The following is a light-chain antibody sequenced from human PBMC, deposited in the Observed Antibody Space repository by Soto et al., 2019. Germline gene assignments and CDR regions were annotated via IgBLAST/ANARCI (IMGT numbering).Light chain of an antibody. J-gene: IGKJ4*01. CDR1: QSGSSTY. Sequence: EIVLTQSPGTLSLSPGERATLSCRASQSGSSTYLAWYQQKPGQAPGLLLYGASNRASGIPDWFAGSGSGTDFTLTISRLEPEDFAVYYCQKYGSAPPTFGGGTKVEIK. CDR2: GAS. V-gene: IGKV3-20*01. CDR3: QKYGSAPPT.